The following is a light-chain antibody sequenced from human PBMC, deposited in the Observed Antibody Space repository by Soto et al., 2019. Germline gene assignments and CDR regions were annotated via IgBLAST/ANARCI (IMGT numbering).Light chain of an antibody. J-gene: IGKJ5*01. CDR1: QSIRTT. CDR3: QQYNHWTSLT. CDR2: GAS. Sequence: ELVMTQSPATLSVSPGERAILSCSASQSIRTTVAWYKQGPGQAPRLLIYGASTRATDIPARISGSGSGTKVSLTISSRQSEDFSIYYCQQYNHWTSLTFGRGTRLE. V-gene: IGKV3-15*01.